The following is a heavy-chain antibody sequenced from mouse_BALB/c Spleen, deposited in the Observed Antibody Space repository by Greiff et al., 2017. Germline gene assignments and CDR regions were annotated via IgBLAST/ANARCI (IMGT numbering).Heavy chain of an antibody. V-gene: IGHV1-87*01. CDR2: IYPGDGDT. CDR3: ALEGIY. J-gene: IGHJ4*01. Sequence: VKLMESGAELARPGASVKLSCKASGYTFTSYWMQWVKQRPGQGLEWIGAIYPGDGDTRYTQKFKGKATLTADKSSSTAYMQLSSLASEDSAVYYCALEGIYWGQGTSVTVSS. CDR1: GYTFTSYW.